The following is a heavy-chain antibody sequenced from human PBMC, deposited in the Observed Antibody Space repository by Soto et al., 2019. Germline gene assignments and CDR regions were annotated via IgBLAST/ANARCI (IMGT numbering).Heavy chain of an antibody. J-gene: IGHJ6*02. CDR2: IYHNERT. Sequence: QVQLQESGPGLVKPSGTLSLTCAVSGTSISSSQWLIWVRQPPGKGLEWIGEIYHNERTNYNPSLRSRLTLSLDKSKNHVSLKLRSVTAADTATYYCGRTKDYVYGVDVWGQGTTVTVSS. CDR1: GTSISSSQW. V-gene: IGHV4-4*02. CDR3: GRTKDYVYGVDV.